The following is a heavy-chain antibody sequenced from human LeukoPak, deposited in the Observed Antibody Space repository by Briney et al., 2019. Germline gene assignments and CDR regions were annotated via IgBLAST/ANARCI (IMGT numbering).Heavy chain of an antibody. V-gene: IGHV4-59*01. Sequence: PSETLSLTCTVSGGSISSYYWSWIRQPPGKGLEWIGYIYYSGSTNYNPSLKSRVTISLDTSKNQFSLKLSSVTAADTAVYYCARHGVGSYLDYWGQGTLVTVSS. D-gene: IGHD1-26*01. CDR2: IYYSGST. J-gene: IGHJ4*02. CDR3: ARHGVGSYLDY. CDR1: GGSISSYY.